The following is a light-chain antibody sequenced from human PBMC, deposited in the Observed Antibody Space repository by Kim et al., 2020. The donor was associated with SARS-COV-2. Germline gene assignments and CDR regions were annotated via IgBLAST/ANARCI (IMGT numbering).Light chain of an antibody. CDR2: SNN. J-gene: IGLJ1*01. V-gene: IGLV1-44*01. CDR1: RSNNGTNP. Sequence: GQMVSIPCPRSRSNNGTNPVNWYQQLPGTAPKLLINSNNQRPSGVPDRLSGSKSGTSASLAISGLQSEDEADYYCAAWDDSLNGYVFGSGTKVTVL. CDR3: AAWDDSLNGYV.